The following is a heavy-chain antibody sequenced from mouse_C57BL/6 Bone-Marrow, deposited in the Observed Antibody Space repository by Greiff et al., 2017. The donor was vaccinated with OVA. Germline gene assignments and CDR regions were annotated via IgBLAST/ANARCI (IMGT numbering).Heavy chain of an antibody. J-gene: IGHJ4*01. Sequence: EVQLVESGPELVKPGASVKIPCKASGYTFTDYNMDWVKQSHGKSLEWVGDINPNNGGTIYNQKFKSKATLTVDKSTSTAYMELRSLTSEDTAVYFCARYDGYSYYAMDDWGQGTSVTVSS. CDR1: GYTFTDYN. CDR2: INPNNGGT. D-gene: IGHD2-3*01. V-gene: IGHV1-18*01. CDR3: ARYDGYSYYAMDD.